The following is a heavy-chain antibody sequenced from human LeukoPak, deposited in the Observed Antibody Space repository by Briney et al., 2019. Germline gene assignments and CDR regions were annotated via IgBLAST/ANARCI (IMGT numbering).Heavy chain of an antibody. CDR1: GYSISSGYY. CDR2: IYHSGST. J-gene: IGHJ4*02. D-gene: IGHD2/OR15-2a*01. Sequence: PSETLSLTCTVSGYSISSGYYWGWIRQPPGKGLEWIGSIYHSGSTYYNPSLKSRVTISVDTSKNQFSLKLSSVTAADTAVYYCARSSGGDTTSDYWGQGTLVTVSS. V-gene: IGHV4-38-2*02. CDR3: ARSSGGDTTSDY.